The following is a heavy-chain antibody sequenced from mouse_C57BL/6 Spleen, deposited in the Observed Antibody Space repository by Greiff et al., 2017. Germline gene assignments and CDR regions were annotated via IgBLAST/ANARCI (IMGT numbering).Heavy chain of an antibody. CDR3: ARGSLYYYGSSSYYFDY. CDR2: INPNNGGT. D-gene: IGHD1-1*01. Sequence: EVQLQQPGPELVKPGASVKISCKASGYTFTDYYMNWVKQSPGKSLEWIGDINPNNGGTSYNQKFKGKATLTVDKSSSTAYMELRSLTSDDSAVYYCARGSLYYYGSSSYYFDYWGQGTTLTVSS. V-gene: IGHV1-26*01. CDR1: GYTFTDYY. J-gene: IGHJ2*01.